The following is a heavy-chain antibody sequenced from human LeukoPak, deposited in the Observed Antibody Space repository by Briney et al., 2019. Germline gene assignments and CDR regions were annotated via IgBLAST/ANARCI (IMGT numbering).Heavy chain of an antibody. CDR2: ISAYNGNT. CDR1: GYTFTSYG. CDR3: ARDGGYCTNGVCYGSWFDP. D-gene: IGHD2-8*01. J-gene: IGHJ5*02. Sequence: ASVKVSCKASGYTFTSYGISWVRQAPGQGLEWMGWISAYNGNTNYAQKLQGRVTMTTDTSTSTAYIELRSLRSDDTAVYYCARDGGYCTNGVCYGSWFDPWGQGTLVTVSS. V-gene: IGHV1-18*01.